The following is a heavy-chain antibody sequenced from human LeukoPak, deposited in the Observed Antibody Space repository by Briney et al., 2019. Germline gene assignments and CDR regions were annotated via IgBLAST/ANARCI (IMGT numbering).Heavy chain of an antibody. D-gene: IGHD3-9*01. CDR1: GFTFSSYA. J-gene: IGHJ6*02. Sequence: GGSLRLSCAASGFTFSSYAMSWVRQAPGKGLEWVSAISGSGGSTYYADSVKGRFTISRDNSKNTLYLQMNSLRAEDTDVYYCAKEGTYYDILTGYYMKCGMDVWGQGTTVTVSS. V-gene: IGHV3-23*01. CDR3: AKEGTYYDILTGYYMKCGMDV. CDR2: ISGSGGST.